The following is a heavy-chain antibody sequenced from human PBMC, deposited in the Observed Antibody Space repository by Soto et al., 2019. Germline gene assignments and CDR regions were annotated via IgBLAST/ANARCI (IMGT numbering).Heavy chain of an antibody. CDR2: IIPIFGTA. CDR3: ARKGDYSNPPGNYYYYYGMDV. J-gene: IGHJ6*04. V-gene: IGHV1-69*13. Sequence: SVKVSCKASGYTFTSYYMHWVRQAPGQGLEWMGGIIPIFGTANYAQKFQGRVTITADESTSTAYMELSSLRSEDTAVYYCARKGDYSNPPGNYYYYYGMDVWGKGTTVTVSS. CDR1: GYTFTSYY. D-gene: IGHD4-4*01.